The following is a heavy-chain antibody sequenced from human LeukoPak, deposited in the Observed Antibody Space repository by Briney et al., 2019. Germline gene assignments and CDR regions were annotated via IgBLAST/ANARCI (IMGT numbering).Heavy chain of an antibody. CDR2: IKSKTDGGTT. V-gene: IGHV3-15*01. Sequence: GGSLRLSCAASGFTFSNYAMTWVRQAPGKGLEWVGRIKSKTDGGTTDYAAPVKGRVTISRDDSKNTLYLQMNSLKTEDTAFYYCTTTSWSGCYFDYWGQGTLVTVSS. J-gene: IGHJ4*02. CDR3: TTTSWSGCYFDY. D-gene: IGHD3-3*01. CDR1: GFTFSNYA.